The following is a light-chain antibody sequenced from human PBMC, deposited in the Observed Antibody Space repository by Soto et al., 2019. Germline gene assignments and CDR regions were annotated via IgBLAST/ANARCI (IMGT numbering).Light chain of an antibody. J-gene: IGLJ2*01. Sequence: QSVLTQPPSASGTPGQRVTISCSGSSSNIGSNYVFWYQHLPGTAPKLLIYRNNQRPSVVPDRFSGSKSGTSAPLAISGLRAEDETDYYCAAWDDSLSGVVFGGGTQLTV. CDR1: SSNIGSNY. CDR3: AAWDDSLSGVV. V-gene: IGLV1-47*01. CDR2: RNN.